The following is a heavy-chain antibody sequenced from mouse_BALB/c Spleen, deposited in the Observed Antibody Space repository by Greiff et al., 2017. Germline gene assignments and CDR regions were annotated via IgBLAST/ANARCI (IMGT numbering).Heavy chain of an antibody. Sequence: EVKLVESGAELVRPGASVKLSCKASGYTFTSYVMHWVKQKPGQGLEWIGYINPYNDGTKYNEKFKGKATLTSDKSSSTAYMELSSLTSEDSAVYYCAREGNYGGMDYWGQGTSVTVSS. D-gene: IGHD2-1*01. CDR2: INPYNDGT. CDR1: GYTFTSYV. CDR3: AREGNYGGMDY. J-gene: IGHJ4*01. V-gene: IGHV1-14*01.